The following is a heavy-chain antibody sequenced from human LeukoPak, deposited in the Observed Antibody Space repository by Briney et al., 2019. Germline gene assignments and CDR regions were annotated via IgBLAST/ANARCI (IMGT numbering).Heavy chain of an antibody. Sequence: GGSLRLSCAASGFTFSSYWMHWVRQAPGKGLVWVSAISGSGGSTYYADSVKGRFTISRDNSKNTLYLQMNSLRAEDTAVYYCAKVFYGDFKYYFDYWGQGTLVTVSS. J-gene: IGHJ4*02. D-gene: IGHD4-17*01. CDR2: ISGSGGST. CDR3: AKVFYGDFKYYFDY. CDR1: GFTFSSYW. V-gene: IGHV3-23*01.